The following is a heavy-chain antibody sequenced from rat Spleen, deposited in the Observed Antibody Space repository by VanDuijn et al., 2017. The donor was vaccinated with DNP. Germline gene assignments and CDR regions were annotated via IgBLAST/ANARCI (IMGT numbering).Heavy chain of an antibody. V-gene: IGHV2-27*01. Sequence: QVQLKESGPGLVQPSQTLSLTCTVSGFSLIKDGVSWVRQPPGKGLEWMGRIQSAGSTDYNSALKSRLSISRDTSKSQVFLKMNSVQTEDTAMYFCARGVNYGSYGWFAYWGQGTLVTVSS. CDR3: ARGVNYGSYGWFAY. CDR2: IQSAGST. J-gene: IGHJ3*01. D-gene: IGHD1-3*01. CDR1: GFSLIKDG.